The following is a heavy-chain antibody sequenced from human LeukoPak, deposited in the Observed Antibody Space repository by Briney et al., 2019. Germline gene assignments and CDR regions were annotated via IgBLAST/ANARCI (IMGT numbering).Heavy chain of an antibody. D-gene: IGHD1-26*01. J-gene: IGHJ4*02. V-gene: IGHV4-59*01. CDR3: ARGEWERVFDY. CDR1: GGSISSYY. Sequence: SETLSLTCTVSGGSISSYYWSWIRQPPGKGLEWIGYIYYSGSTNYNPSLKSRVTISVDTSKNQFSLKLSSVTAADTAVYYCARGEWERVFDYWGQGTLVTVSS. CDR2: IYYSGST.